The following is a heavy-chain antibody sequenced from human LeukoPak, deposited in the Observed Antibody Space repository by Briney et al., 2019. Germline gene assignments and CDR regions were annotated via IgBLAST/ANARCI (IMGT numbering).Heavy chain of an antibody. J-gene: IGHJ4*02. Sequence: GGSLRLSCAASGFTFNSYAMSRVRQAPGKGLEWVSAISGSGGSTYYADSVKGRFTISRDNSKNTLYLQMNSLRAEDTAVYYCAREGGYYHLDYWGQGTLVTVSS. CDR1: GFTFNSYA. V-gene: IGHV3-23*01. D-gene: IGHD3-22*01. CDR3: AREGGYYHLDY. CDR2: ISGSGGST.